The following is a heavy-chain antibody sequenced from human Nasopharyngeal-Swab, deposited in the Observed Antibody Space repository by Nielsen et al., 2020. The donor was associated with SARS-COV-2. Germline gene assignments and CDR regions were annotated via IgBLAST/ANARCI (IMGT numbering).Heavy chain of an antibody. CDR1: GGTFSSYA. D-gene: IGHD5-24*01. Sequence: SVKVSCKASGGTFSSYAISWVRQAPGQGLKWMGGIIPIFGTANYAQKFQGRVTITADESTSTAYMELSSLRSEDTAVYYCARAVEAYYYYGMDVWGQGTTVTVSS. V-gene: IGHV1-69*13. CDR3: ARAVEAYYYYGMDV. J-gene: IGHJ6*02. CDR2: IIPIFGTA.